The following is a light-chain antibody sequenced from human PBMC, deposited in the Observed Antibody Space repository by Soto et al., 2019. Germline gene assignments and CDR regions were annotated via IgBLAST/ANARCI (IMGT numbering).Light chain of an antibody. V-gene: IGKV3-20*01. Sequence: EIVMTQSPAALSESPGERSTLSCRASQSVSSNLAWYQQKPGQAPRLLIYGASSRATGIPDRFSGSGSGTDFTLTISRLEPEDFAVYYCQQYGSSPITFGQGRRLEIK. CDR1: QSVSSN. CDR3: QQYGSSPIT. J-gene: IGKJ5*01. CDR2: GAS.